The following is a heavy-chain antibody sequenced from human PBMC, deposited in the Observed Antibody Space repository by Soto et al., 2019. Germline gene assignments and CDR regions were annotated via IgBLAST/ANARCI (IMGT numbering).Heavy chain of an antibody. CDR2: MYYSGRT. J-gene: IGHJ4*02. V-gene: IGHV4-59*01. Sequence: PSETLSLTCTVSGASLNSDYRSWIRQSPGTGLEWIRHMYYSGRTTYNPSLKSRVTIALDMSKNHLSLQVTSVTAADTAVYYCARDRGYLDYFWGTYRSRGYFENWGQGTLVTVSS. CDR1: GASLNSDY. CDR3: ARDRGYLDYFWGTYRSRGYFEN. D-gene: IGHD3-16*02.